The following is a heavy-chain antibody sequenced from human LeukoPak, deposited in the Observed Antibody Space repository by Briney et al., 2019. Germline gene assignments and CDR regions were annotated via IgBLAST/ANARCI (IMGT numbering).Heavy chain of an antibody. J-gene: IGHJ4*02. D-gene: IGHD1-1*01. CDR3: ARVRSWNDFDY. CDR1: GGSISSYY. Sequence: SETLSLTCNVSGGSISSYYWSWIRQPPGKGLEWIGYIYYSGSTYYNPSLKSRVTISIDTSKNQFSLRLSSVTAADTAVYYCARVRSWNDFDYWGQGTLVTVSS. CDR2: IYYSGST. V-gene: IGHV4-59*01.